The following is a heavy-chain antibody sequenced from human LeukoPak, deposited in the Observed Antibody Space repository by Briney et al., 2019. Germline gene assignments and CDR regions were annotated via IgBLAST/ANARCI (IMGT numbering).Heavy chain of an antibody. CDR2: IKQDGSER. Sequence: GGSLRLSCAASGFTFSAYWMSWVRQAPGNGLEWVANIKQDGSERKYVDSVKGRFTISRDNAENSLYLQMNSLRVEDTAMYYCARDPDSSSWWNWFDPWGQGTLVTVSS. D-gene: IGHD6-13*01. CDR1: GFTFSAYW. CDR3: ARDPDSSSWWNWFDP. J-gene: IGHJ5*02. V-gene: IGHV3-7*01.